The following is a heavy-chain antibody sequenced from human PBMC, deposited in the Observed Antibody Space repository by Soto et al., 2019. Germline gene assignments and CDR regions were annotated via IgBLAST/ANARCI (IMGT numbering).Heavy chain of an antibody. V-gene: IGHV4-31*03. CDR3: VCISSGPPTAFDY. D-gene: IGHD3-22*01. Sequence: QVQLQESGPGLVKPSQTLSLTCTVSGGSISSGGYYWSWIRQHPGKGLEWIGYIYYSGSTYYNPSLKSRVTISVDTSKNQFSLKLSSVTAADTAVYYCVCISSGPPTAFDYWGQGTLVTVSS. J-gene: IGHJ4*02. CDR1: GGSISSGGYY. CDR2: IYYSGST.